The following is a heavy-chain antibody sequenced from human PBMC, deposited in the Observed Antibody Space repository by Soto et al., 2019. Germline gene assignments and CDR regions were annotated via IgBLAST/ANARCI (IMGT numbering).Heavy chain of an antibody. CDR2: ISYDGSNK. CDR3: AETGTFDV. D-gene: IGHD1-7*01. J-gene: IGHJ4*02. CDR1: GFTFSSYA. Sequence: GPLRLSCAASGFTFSSYAMHWVRQAPVKGPERVAVISYDGSNKYYADSVKGRFTISRDNSKNTLYLQMNSLRAEDTAVYYCAETGTFDVRGQGTLVTVS. V-gene: IGHV3-30-3*01.